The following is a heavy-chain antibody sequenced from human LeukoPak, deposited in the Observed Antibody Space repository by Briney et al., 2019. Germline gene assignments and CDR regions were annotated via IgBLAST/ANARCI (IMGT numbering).Heavy chain of an antibody. V-gene: IGHV4-30-4*01. J-gene: IGHJ5*02. Sequence: SETLSLTCTVSGGSISSGDYYWRWIRQPPGKGLEGIGYIYYSGSTYYNPSLKSRVTISVDTSKNQFSLKLSSVTAADTAVYYCASYSSWGPNWFDPWGQGTLVTVSS. CDR2: IYYSGST. D-gene: IGHD6-6*01. CDR1: GGSISSGDYY. CDR3: ASYSSWGPNWFDP.